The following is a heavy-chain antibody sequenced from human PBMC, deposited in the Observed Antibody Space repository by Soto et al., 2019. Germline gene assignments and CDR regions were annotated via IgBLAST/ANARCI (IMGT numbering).Heavy chain of an antibody. Sequence: GGSLRLSCAASGFTFSSYSMNWVRQAPGKGLEWVSYISSSSSTIYYADSVKGRFTISRDNAKNSLYLQMNSLRAEDTAVYYCPRGEGSIAARPVWFDPWGQGTLVTVSS. CDR2: ISSSSSTI. D-gene: IGHD6-6*01. V-gene: IGHV3-48*01. CDR3: PRGEGSIAARPVWFDP. J-gene: IGHJ5*02. CDR1: GFTFSSYS.